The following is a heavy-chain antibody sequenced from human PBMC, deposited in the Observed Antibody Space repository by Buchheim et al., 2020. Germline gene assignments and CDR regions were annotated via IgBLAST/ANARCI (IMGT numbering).Heavy chain of an antibody. J-gene: IGHJ5*02. CDR3: ARGFWRDGFDP. CDR1: GGSISSGSYS. D-gene: IGHD3-3*01. Sequence: QVQLQESGPGLLKPSQTLSLTCAVSGGSISSGSYSWNWIRQPAGKGLEWIGRIFSSGITHYNPSLTSRLTISVDTSKDQFSLTLSSLTAADTAVYYCARGFWRDGFDPWGQGTL. V-gene: IGHV4-61*02. CDR2: IFSSGIT.